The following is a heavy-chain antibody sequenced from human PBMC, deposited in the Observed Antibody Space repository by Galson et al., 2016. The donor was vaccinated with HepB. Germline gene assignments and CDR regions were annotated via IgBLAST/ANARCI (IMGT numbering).Heavy chain of an antibody. CDR3: ARWNYGWDV. V-gene: IGHV3-7*03. CDR1: GFVFSTYL. Sequence: SLRLSCEASGFVFSTYLMTWVRQAPRRGLEWVANIKNDGGEKYYVESVKVRFIISRDNAQDSLYLQMHSLRDEDTAMYYCARWNYGWDVWGQGATVTVSS. CDR2: IKNDGGEK. J-gene: IGHJ6*02.